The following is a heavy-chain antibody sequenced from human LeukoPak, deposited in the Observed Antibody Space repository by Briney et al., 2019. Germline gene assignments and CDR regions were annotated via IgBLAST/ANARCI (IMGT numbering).Heavy chain of an antibody. V-gene: IGHV3-74*01. CDR3: AKALNYSSSCIDY. CDR2: INSDGSST. Sequence: GGSLRLSCAASGFTFSSYWMHWVRQAPGKGLVWVSRINSDGSSTTYADSVKGRFTISRDNAKNTLYLQMNSLRAEDTAVYYCAKALNYSSSCIDYWGQGTLVTVSS. J-gene: IGHJ4*02. D-gene: IGHD6-13*01. CDR1: GFTFSSYW.